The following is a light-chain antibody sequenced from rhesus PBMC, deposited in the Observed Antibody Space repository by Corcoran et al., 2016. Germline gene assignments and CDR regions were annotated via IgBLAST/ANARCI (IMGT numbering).Light chain of an antibody. CDR2: GAS. Sequence: QVILTQSPATLSLSPGERATLSCRASPRVSNYLVWYQQKPGQAPRLLIYGASIRSTGYPDRFSGSGSGPDFNLIISSLEPEDVGVSYCQQYNNWNSFGQGTKVEIK. J-gene: IGKJ2*01. V-gene: IGKV3S11*01. CDR3: QQYNNWNS. CDR1: PRVSNY.